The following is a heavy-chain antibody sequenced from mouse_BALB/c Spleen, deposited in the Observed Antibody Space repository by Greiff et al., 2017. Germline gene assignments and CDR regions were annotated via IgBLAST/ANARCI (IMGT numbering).Heavy chain of an antibody. CDR1: GYTFTSYW. CDR2: INPSNGRT. V-gene: IGHV1S81*02. D-gene: IGHD2-1*01. CDR3: ARGIYYGNCDY. J-gene: IGHJ2*01. Sequence: QVQLQQPGAELVKPGASVKLSCKASGYTFTSYWMHWVKQRPGQGLEWIGEINPSNGRTNYNEKFKSKATLTVDKSSSTAYMELRSLTSEDSAVYYCARGIYYGNCDYWGQGTTLTVSS.